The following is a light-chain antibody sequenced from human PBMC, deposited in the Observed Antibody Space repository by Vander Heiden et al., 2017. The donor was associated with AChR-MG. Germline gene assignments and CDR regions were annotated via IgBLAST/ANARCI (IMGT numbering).Light chain of an antibody. CDR3: RQSLHLPIT. V-gene: IGKV2D-29*01. CDR2: EVS. CDR1: QSLLHSDGKTY. J-gene: IGKJ5*01. Sequence: DIVMTQAPLSLPLTPGQAASISCKSSQSLLHSDGKTYLYWYLQKAGQPPQLLIYEVSNRFSGVPERFTGSGSGTDFTLKIDRMEAEDVGVYYCRQSLHLPITFGPGTRVDIK.